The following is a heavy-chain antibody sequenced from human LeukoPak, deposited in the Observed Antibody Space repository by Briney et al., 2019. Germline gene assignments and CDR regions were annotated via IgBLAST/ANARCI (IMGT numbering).Heavy chain of an antibody. Sequence: PGGSLRLSCAASGFTFSSYALHWVRQAPDKGLEWVAVISYDGSNKYFADSVKGRFTISRDNSKKTLYLQMNSPRAEDTAVYYCARGVMVRDLSYYYYGMDVWGQGTTVTVSS. J-gene: IGHJ6*02. CDR2: ISYDGSNK. D-gene: IGHD3-10*01. CDR1: GFTFSSYA. CDR3: ARGVMVRDLSYYYYGMDV. V-gene: IGHV3-30*04.